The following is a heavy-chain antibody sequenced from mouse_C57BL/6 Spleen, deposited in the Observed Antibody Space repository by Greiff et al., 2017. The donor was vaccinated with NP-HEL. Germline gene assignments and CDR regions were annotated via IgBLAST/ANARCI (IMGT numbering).Heavy chain of an antibody. Sequence: QVQLQQPGAELVRPGSSVKLSCKASGYTFTSYWMHWVKQRPIQGLEWIGNIDPSDSETHYNQKFKDKATLTVDKSSSTAYMQLSSLTSEDSAVYYCARPYYDGSSPFAYWGQGTLVTVSA. V-gene: IGHV1-52*01. D-gene: IGHD1-1*01. CDR2: IDPSDSET. CDR3: ARPYYDGSSPFAY. J-gene: IGHJ3*01. CDR1: GYTFTSYW.